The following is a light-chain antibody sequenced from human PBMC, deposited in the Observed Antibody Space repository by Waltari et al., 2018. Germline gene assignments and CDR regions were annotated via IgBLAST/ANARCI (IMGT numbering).Light chain of an antibody. CDR2: EVS. V-gene: IGLV2-23*02. CDR1: SSDIGTYNL. CDR3: SSYAGGSWV. Sequence: QSALTQPASVSGSPGQSITISCPGTSSDIGTYNLVSWCQQYPGKVPKLIIYEVSKRPLGVANHFSGSKSGNSASLTISGLQAEDEAHYYCSSYAGGSWVFGRGTKVTVL. J-gene: IGLJ3*02.